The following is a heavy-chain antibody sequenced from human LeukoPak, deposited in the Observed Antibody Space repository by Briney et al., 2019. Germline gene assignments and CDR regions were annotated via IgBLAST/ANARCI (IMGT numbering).Heavy chain of an antibody. CDR3: ARAGAAAGISRKGAFDI. CDR2: ISAYNGNT. V-gene: IGHV1-18*01. D-gene: IGHD6-13*01. Sequence: GASVTVSCKASGYTFTSYGISWVRQAPGQGLEWMGWISAYNGNTNYAQKLQGRVTMTTDTSTSTAYMELRSLRSDDTAVYYCARAGAAAGISRKGAFDIWGQGTMVTVSS. J-gene: IGHJ3*02. CDR1: GYTFTSYG.